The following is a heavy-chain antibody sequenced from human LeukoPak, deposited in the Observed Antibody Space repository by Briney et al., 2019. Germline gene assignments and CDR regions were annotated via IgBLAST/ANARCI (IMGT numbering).Heavy chain of an antibody. J-gene: IGHJ4*02. Sequence: SETLSLTCAVYGGSFSGYYWSWIRQPPGKGLEWIGEINHSGSTNYNPSLKSRVTISVDTSKNPFSLKLSSVTAADTAVYYCARDHYVWGSYRHFDYWGQGTLVTVSS. V-gene: IGHV4-34*01. CDR1: GGSFSGYY. D-gene: IGHD3-16*02. CDR3: ARDHYVWGSYRHFDY. CDR2: INHSGST.